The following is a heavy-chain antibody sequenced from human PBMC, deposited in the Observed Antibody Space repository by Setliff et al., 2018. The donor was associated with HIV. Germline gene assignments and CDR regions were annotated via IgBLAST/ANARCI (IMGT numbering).Heavy chain of an antibody. CDR3: ARDRHTSWSLEY. CDR1: GGSFSGYY. Sequence: PSETLSLTCAVYGGSFSGYYWNWIRQPPGKGLEWIGEINHSGSTNYSPSLKSRVTISVDTSKNQFSLNLSSVTAADTAVYYCARDRHTSWSLEYWGRGTLVTVSS. V-gene: IGHV4-34*01. CDR2: INHSGST. D-gene: IGHD3-3*01. J-gene: IGHJ4*02.